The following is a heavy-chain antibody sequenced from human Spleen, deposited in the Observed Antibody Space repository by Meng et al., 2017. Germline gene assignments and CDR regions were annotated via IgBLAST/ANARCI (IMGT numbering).Heavy chain of an antibody. CDR1: GDSITSGYY. D-gene: IGHD2-21*02. CDR2: IYHSGGT. CDR3: ARGAVVTLIFYHAMDV. J-gene: IGHJ6*02. V-gene: IGHV4-38-2*02. Sequence: SETLSLTCTVSGDSITSGYYWGWIRQPPGKGLEWIATIYHSGGTYYNPSLESRVTISVGTSKNQLSLKVRSVTAADTAVYYCARGAVVTLIFYHAMDVWGQGTTVTVSS.